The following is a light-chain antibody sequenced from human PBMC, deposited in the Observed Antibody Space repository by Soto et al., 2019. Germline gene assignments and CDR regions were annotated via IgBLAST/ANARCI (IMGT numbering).Light chain of an antibody. CDR1: SSDVGGYNY. V-gene: IGLV2-14*01. Sequence: QSALTQPASVSGSPGQSITISCTGTSSDVGGYNYVSWYQQRPGKAPKLMIYDVTNRPSGVSNRFSGSKSVNTASLTISGLQAEDEADYYCSSYTSSSTLVVFGGGTKRTVL. CDR3: SSYTSSSTLVV. J-gene: IGLJ2*01. CDR2: DVT.